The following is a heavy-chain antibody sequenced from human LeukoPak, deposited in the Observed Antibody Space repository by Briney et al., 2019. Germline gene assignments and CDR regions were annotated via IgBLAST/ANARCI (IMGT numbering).Heavy chain of an antibody. V-gene: IGHV1-2*02. J-gene: IGHJ4*02. D-gene: IGHD3-10*01. CDR3: ARGIYNDY. CDR2: INPNSGGT. Sequence: ASVKVSCKASGYTFTDYGITWVRQAPGQGLEWMGWINPNSGGTNYAQNFQGRVTMTRDTSISTAYMELLRLRSDDTAVYYCARGIYNDYWGQGTLVTVSS. CDR1: GYTFTDYG.